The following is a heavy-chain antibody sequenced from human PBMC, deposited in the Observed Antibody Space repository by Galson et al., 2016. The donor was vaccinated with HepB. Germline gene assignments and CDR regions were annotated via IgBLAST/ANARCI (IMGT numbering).Heavy chain of an antibody. D-gene: IGHD1-26*01. V-gene: IGHV1-18*01. J-gene: IGHJ4*02. CDR1: GYTFTRWG. Sequence: SVKVSCKASGYTFTRWGISWVRQAPGQGLEYLGWISPSNRNTNYGQRFQGRVTMTTDISASTAYMELRSLGSDDTAVYYCALRTGTYPYYFDYWGQGTLVTVSS. CDR2: ISPSNRNT. CDR3: ALRTGTYPYYFDY.